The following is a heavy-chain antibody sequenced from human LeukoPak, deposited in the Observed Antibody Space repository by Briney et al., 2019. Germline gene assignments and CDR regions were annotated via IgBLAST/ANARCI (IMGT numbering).Heavy chain of an antibody. Sequence: SETLSLTCTVSGGSISSYYWSWIRQPPGKGLQWIGYIYYSGSTNYNPSLKSRVTISVDTSKSQFSLKLSSVTAADTAVYYCASEPARLRYMGVWSKGTMVTVSS. V-gene: IGHV4-59*01. CDR3: ASEPARLRYMGV. J-gene: IGHJ6*03. D-gene: IGHD2-2*01. CDR1: GGSISSYY. CDR2: IYYSGST.